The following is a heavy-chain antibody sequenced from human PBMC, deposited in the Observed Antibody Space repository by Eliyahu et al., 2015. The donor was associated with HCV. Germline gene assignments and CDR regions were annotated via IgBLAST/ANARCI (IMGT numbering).Heavy chain of an antibody. D-gene: IGHD3-10*01. CDR3: AKAGGFMVRGTSLDY. Sequence: EVQLLESGGGLVQPGGSLRLXCAASGFTFSSYAMSWVRQAPGKGLGWVSAISGSGGSAYYADSVKGRFTISRDNSKNTLYLQMNSLRAEDTAVYYCAKAGGFMVRGTSLDYWGQGTLVTVSS. J-gene: IGHJ4*02. CDR2: ISGSGGSA. V-gene: IGHV3-23*01. CDR1: GFTFSSYA.